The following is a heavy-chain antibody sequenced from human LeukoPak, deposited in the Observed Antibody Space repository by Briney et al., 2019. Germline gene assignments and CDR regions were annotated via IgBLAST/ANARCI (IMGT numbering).Heavy chain of an antibody. J-gene: IGHJ4*02. CDR1: GFTFSSFS. V-gene: IGHV3-21*01. D-gene: IGHD6-19*01. Sequence: PGGSLRLSCAASGFTFSSFSMNWVRQAPGKGLEWVSYITSSSGYIYYADSLKGRFTISRDNAKNSLYLQMSSLRAEDTAVYYCARGVGSGSCFDYWGQGTLVTVSS. CDR2: ITSSSGYI. CDR3: ARGVGSGSCFDY.